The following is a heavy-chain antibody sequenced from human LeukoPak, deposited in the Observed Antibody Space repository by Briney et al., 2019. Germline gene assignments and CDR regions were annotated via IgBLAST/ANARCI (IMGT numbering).Heavy chain of an antibody. V-gene: IGHV4-59*01. CDR2: IYYSGST. J-gene: IGHJ4*02. D-gene: IGHD3-3*01. CDR1: GGSISSYY. CDR3: ARRQIIWSDNYN. Sequence: PSETLSLTCAVSGGSISSYYWSWIRQPPGKGLEWIGYIYYSGSTNYNPSLKSRVTISVDTSKNQFSLKLSSVTAADTAVYYCARRQIIWSDNYNWGQGTLVTVSS.